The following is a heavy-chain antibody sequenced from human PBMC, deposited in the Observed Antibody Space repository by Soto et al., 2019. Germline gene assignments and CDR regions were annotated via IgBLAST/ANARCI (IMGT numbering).Heavy chain of an antibody. CDR2: ISYDGSNK. CDR1: GFTFSSYA. V-gene: IGHV3-30-3*01. CDR3: AREEDDYGATRGHLDF. D-gene: IGHD4-17*01. J-gene: IGHJ4*02. Sequence: QVQLVESGGGVVQPGRSLRLSCAASGFTFSSYAMHWVRQAPGKGLEWAAVISYDGSNKYYADSVKGRFTISRDNSKNTLYLQMNSLRAEDTAVYYCAREEDDYGATRGHLDFWGQGPMVTVSS.